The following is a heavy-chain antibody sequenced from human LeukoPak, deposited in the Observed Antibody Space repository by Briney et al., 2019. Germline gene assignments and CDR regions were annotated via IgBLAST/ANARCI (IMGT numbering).Heavy chain of an antibody. CDR3: ARASWMWSADAVW. V-gene: IGHV3-23*01. Sequence: PGGSLRLSFAASVFSFSHYVMSWVRRARTRGLAGVSSLRGDGETFYADSVKGRFTLSRDDSRNTVFLQLNNLRVDDTAVYYCARASWMWSADAVWWGQGTLVTVSS. CDR1: VFSFSHYV. D-gene: IGHD1-26*01. CDR2: LRGDGET. J-gene: IGHJ4*02.